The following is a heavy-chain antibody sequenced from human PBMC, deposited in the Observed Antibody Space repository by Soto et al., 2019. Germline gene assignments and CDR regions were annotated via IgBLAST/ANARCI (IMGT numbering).Heavy chain of an antibody. CDR2: INDGNGNT. CDR1: GYTFTSYA. V-gene: IGHV1-3*01. CDR3: AIDGFFGYGVVYYNGMDV. D-gene: IGHD3-3*01. Sequence: QVQLVQSGAEVKKPGASVKVSCKASGYTFTSYAMHWVRQAPGQRREWMGWINDGNGNTKYSQKFQGRVTITRDTSESTAYMELSRLRSEDTAVYYCAIDGFFGYGVVYYNGMDVWGQGTTVTVSS. J-gene: IGHJ6*02.